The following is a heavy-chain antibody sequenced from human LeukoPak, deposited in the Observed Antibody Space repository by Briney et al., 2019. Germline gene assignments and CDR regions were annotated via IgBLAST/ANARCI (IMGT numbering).Heavy chain of an antibody. CDR2: ISSSSSYI. J-gene: IGHJ4*02. CDR3: ASSPEPEDGYNTYFDY. V-gene: IGHV3-21*01. Sequence: GGSLRLSCAASGFTFSSYSMSWVRQPPGKGLEWVSSISSSSSYIYYADSVKGRSTIARDNAKNSPYLQMNSVRAEDTAVYYCASSPEPEDGYNTYFDYWGQGTLVTVSS. D-gene: IGHD5-24*01. CDR1: GFTFSSYS.